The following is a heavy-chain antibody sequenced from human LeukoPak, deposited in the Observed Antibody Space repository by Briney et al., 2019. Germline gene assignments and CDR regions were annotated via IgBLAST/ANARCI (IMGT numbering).Heavy chain of an antibody. Sequence: GGSLRLSCAASGFTFSNYGMSWVRQAPGKGLEWVSAVTGNGFNTYYADSVKGRFTISRDNSKNTLFLQMNSLRAEDTAVYYCAPGWFGELGPTRWGQGTLVTVSS. CDR2: VTGNGFNT. D-gene: IGHD3-10*01. V-gene: IGHV3-23*01. CDR3: APGWFGELGPTR. J-gene: IGHJ4*02. CDR1: GFTFSNYG.